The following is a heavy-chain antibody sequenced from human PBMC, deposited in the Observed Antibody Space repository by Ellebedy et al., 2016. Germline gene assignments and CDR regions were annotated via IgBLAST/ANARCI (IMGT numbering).Heavy chain of an antibody. Sequence: GESLKISCAASGFTFSIYWMSWVRQAPGKGLECVANIKQDGSEKSYVDSVKGRFTISRDNAKNSLYLQMNSLRAEDTAVYYCAREREKESSNWFDPWGQGTLVTVSS. CDR2: IKQDGSEK. J-gene: IGHJ5*02. D-gene: IGHD1-26*01. V-gene: IGHV3-7*01. CDR1: GFTFSIYW. CDR3: AREREKESSNWFDP.